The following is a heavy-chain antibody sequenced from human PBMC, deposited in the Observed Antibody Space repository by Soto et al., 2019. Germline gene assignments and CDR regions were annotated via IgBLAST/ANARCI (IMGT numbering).Heavy chain of an antibody. V-gene: IGHV4-59*01. CDR1: SLSISGYY. D-gene: IGHD2-21*02. Sequence: PSETLSLTCTVSSLSISGYYWSWIRQPTGKGLEWIGYMYNTGSTVYNPSFKSRVTISVDTSKNQFSLKLNSVTAADTAVYYCARDLWGYCGTDCYPLDVWGQGTTVTVS. CDR2: MYNTGST. J-gene: IGHJ6*02. CDR3: ARDLWGYCGTDCYPLDV.